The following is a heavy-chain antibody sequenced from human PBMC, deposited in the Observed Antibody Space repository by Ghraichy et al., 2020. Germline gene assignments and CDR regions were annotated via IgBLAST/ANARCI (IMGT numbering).Heavy chain of an antibody. CDR1: GYTFTGYF. V-gene: IGHV1-2*02. J-gene: IGHJ4*02. CDR3: ASCPEPFDS. Sequence: ASVKVPCKASGYTFTGYFMHWVRQAPGQGLEWMGWINPNSGGTNYAQKFQGRVTMTRDTSISTAYLDLSRLRYDDTAVYYCASCPEPFDSWGQGTLVTVSS. CDR2: INPNSGGT.